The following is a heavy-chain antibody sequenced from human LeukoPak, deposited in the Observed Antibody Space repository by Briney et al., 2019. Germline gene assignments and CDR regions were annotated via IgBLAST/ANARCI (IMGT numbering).Heavy chain of an antibody. CDR1: GFTFSSYS. CDR2: ISSSSSYI. Sequence: GGSLRLSCAASGFTFSSYSMNWVRQAPGKGLEWVSSISSSSSYIYYADSVKGRFTISRDNAKNSLYLQMNSLRAEDTAVYYCAKNSGRTGWFDPWGQGTLVTVSS. CDR3: AKNSGRTGWFDP. V-gene: IGHV3-21*01. D-gene: IGHD4-23*01. J-gene: IGHJ5*02.